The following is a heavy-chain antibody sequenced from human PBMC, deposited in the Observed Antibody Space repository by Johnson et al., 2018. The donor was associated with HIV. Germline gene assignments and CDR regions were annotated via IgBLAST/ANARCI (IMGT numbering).Heavy chain of an antibody. CDR2: IKYDGSGK. CDR3: AKAPWRGGDPNSAFDI. D-gene: IGHD3-16*01. CDR1: GFTFRDHY. Sequence: VQLVESGGGLVKPGGPLRLSCAASGFTFRDHYMSWIRQAPGKGLEWVAGIKYDGSGKFCVDSVKGRFTISRDNAKDSLFLQMNSLRAEDTAVYYCAKAPWRGGDPNSAFDIWGQGTMVTVSS. V-gene: IGHV3-7*01. J-gene: IGHJ3*02.